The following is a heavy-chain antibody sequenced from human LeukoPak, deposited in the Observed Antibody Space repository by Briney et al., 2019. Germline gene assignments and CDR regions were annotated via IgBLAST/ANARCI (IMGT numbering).Heavy chain of an antibody. V-gene: IGHV3-23*01. Sequence: PGGSLRLSCAASGFTFSTYSMGWVRQAPGKGLEWVSAIRGGGEDTYYADSVKGRFTISRDNSKDTLSLQMNSLRAEDTAVYYCAKISWDGRGTFHWGQGTLVTVSS. D-gene: IGHD3-16*01. CDR3: AKISWDGRGTFH. J-gene: IGHJ4*02. CDR1: GFTFSTYS. CDR2: IRGGGEDT.